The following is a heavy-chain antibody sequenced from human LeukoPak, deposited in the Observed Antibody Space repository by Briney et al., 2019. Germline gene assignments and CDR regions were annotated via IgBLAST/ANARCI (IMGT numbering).Heavy chain of an antibody. CDR3: GKNIGPVGTYHYGADV. J-gene: IGHJ6*02. Sequence: GGSLRLSCAASGFTFNSYAMTWVRQAPGKGLEWVSSVSGSGDSTDYADSVKGRFTISRDNSKNTVNLQMNSLRDEDTAKYYCGKNIGPVGTYHYGADVWGQGTTVTVSS. V-gene: IGHV3-23*01. CDR2: VSGSGDST. CDR1: GFTFNSYA. D-gene: IGHD6-13*01.